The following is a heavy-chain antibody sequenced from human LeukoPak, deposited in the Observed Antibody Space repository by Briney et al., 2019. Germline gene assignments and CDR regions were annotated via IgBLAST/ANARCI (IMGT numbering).Heavy chain of an antibody. J-gene: IGHJ6*03. Sequence: SETLSLTCTVSGGPISSSSYYWGWIRQPPGKGLEWIGSIYYSGSTYYNPSLKSRVTISVDTSKNQFSLKLSSVTAADTAVYYCARAAGGYCSGGSCYWGEYYYYMDVWGKGTTVTVSS. V-gene: IGHV4-39*07. CDR2: IYYSGST. D-gene: IGHD2-15*01. CDR3: ARAAGGYCSGGSCYWGEYYYYMDV. CDR1: GGPISSSSYY.